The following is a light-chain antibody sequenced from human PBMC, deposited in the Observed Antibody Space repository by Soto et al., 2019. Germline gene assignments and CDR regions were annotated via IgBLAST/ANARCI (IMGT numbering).Light chain of an antibody. CDR1: QSVSNNY. Sequence: EIVLTQSPGTLSLSTGERATLSCRASQSVSNNYLAWYQQKPGQAPRLLIYGASNRATGIPDRFSGSGSGTDFTLTISRLEPEDFAVYYCQQYNNWPRTFGQGTKVDIK. V-gene: IGKV3-20*01. CDR3: QQYNNWPRT. CDR2: GAS. J-gene: IGKJ1*01.